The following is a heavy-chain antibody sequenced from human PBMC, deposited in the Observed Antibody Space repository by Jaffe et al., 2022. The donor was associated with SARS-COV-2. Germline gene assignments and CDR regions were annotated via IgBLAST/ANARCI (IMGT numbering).Heavy chain of an antibody. J-gene: IGHJ4*02. CDR3: ARSYSNSWLILDN. V-gene: IGHV3-11*01. CDR2: ISSRGTT. CDR1: GFTFSDYA. Sequence: VQVVQSGGGLVQPGGSLRLSCAGTGFTFSDYAMSWVRQAPGRGLEWISFISSRGTTYYADSVKGRFIVSRDNVKNSVFLQMNNLRVEDTATYFCARSYSNSWLILDNWGQGTLVPVSS. D-gene: IGHD6-13*01.